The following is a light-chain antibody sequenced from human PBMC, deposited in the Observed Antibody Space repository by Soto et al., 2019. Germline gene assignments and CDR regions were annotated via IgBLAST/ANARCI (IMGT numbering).Light chain of an antibody. Sequence: TPPRSTSATPGQSVTTSGSGSSSNIARNTVNWYQQLPGTAPKLLIYSNNQQPSGVPDRFSGSKSGTSASLAISGLQSEDEADYYCAAWDDSLNGSYVFGTGTKVTVL. J-gene: IGLJ1*01. V-gene: IGLV1-44*01. CDR1: SSNIARNT. CDR2: SNN. CDR3: AAWDDSLNGSYV.